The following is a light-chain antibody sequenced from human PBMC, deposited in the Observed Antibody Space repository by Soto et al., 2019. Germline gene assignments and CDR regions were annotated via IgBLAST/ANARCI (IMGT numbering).Light chain of an antibody. Sequence: EIVLTQSPGTVSLSPGERATLSCRASQSVSRSYLAWYQLKPGQAPRLLIYGASSRATGIPDRFSGSGSGTDFTLTISRLEPEDFAMYYCQQYGSSTYTFGQGTKLEIK. CDR1: QSVSRSY. CDR2: GAS. J-gene: IGKJ2*01. V-gene: IGKV3-20*01. CDR3: QQYGSSTYT.